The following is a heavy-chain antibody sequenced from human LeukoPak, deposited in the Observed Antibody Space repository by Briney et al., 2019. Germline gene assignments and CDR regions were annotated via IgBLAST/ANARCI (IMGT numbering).Heavy chain of an antibody. J-gene: IGHJ4*02. D-gene: IGHD3-22*01. V-gene: IGHV4-39*07. Sequence: PSETLSLTCTVSGGSISSSSYYWGWIRQPPGKGLEWIGSIYYSGSTYYNPSLKSRVTISVDTSKNQFSLKLSSVTAADTAVYYCARDGRYYYDSSGYQKGGLVDYWGQGTLVTVSS. CDR2: IYYSGST. CDR3: ARDGRYYYDSSGYQKGGLVDY. CDR1: GGSISSSSYY.